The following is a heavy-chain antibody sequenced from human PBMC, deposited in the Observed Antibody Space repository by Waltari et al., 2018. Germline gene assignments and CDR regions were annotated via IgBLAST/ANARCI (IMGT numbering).Heavy chain of an antibody. CDR1: GFTFSSYW. J-gene: IGHJ3*02. Sequence: EVQLVESGGGLVQPGGSLRLSCAASGFTFSSYWMSWVRQAPGKGLEWVANIKQDGSEKYYVDSVKGRFTISRDNAKNSLYLQMNSLRAEDTAVYYCARDRRGGMPVRAFDIWGQGQWSPSLQ. V-gene: IGHV3-7*01. CDR3: ARDRRGGMPVRAFDI. CDR2: IKQDGSEK. D-gene: IGHD2-2*01.